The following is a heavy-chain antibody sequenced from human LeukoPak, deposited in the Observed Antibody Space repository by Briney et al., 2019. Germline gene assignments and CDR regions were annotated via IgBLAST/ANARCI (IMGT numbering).Heavy chain of an antibody. CDR1: GYSISSGYY. CDR3: ARTPTVTTRAGGFDY. D-gene: IGHD4-17*01. V-gene: IGHV4-38-2*01. Sequence: SETLSLTCAVSGYSISSGYYWGWIRQPPGKGLEWIGSIYHSGSTYYNPSLKSRVPISVDTSKNQFSLKLSSVTAADTAVYYCARTPTVTTRAGGFDYWGQGTLVTVSS. J-gene: IGHJ4*02. CDR2: IYHSGST.